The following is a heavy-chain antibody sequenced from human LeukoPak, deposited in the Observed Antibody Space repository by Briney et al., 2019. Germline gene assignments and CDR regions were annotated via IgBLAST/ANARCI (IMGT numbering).Heavy chain of an antibody. D-gene: IGHD4-11*01. CDR1: GGSISSYY. Sequence: PSETLSLTCSVSGGSISSYYWSWIRQPPGKGLEWIGEINHSGSTNYNPSLKSRVTISVDTSKNQFSLKLSSVTAADTAVYYCARGGVTTLVWFDPWGQGTLVTVSS. CDR3: ARGGVTTLVWFDP. J-gene: IGHJ5*02. CDR2: INHSGST. V-gene: IGHV4-34*01.